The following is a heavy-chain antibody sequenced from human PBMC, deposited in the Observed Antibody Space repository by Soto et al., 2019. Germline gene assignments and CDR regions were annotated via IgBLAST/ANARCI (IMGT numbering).Heavy chain of an antibody. D-gene: IGHD3-10*01. CDR3: TRVRGQATYELGNYLDY. V-gene: IGHV3-72*01. CDR1: GFIFSDHH. J-gene: IGHJ4*02. Sequence: PGRTIRLSCAASGFIFSDHHLDWVRQVPVKGLEWVGRIRSKGDSYSTEYAASVKDRFTISRDDSKNSLYLQLNSLKTEDTAVYYFTRVRGQATYELGNYLDYWGQ. CDR2: IRSKGDSYST.